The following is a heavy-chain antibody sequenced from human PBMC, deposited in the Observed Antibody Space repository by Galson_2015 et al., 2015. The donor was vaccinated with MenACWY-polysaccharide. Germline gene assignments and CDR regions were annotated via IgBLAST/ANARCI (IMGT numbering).Heavy chain of an antibody. CDR2: SGSGGGL. J-gene: IGHJ4*02. Sequence: SLRISCAASGFSFSATGMSWVRQAPGRGLEWVSGSGSGGGLYYADSVKGRFTVSRGNSKNTLHLQMNNLRAEDTAVYYCAKVGPRSSWTMGIDYWGQGTLVTVSS. CDR1: GFSFSATG. V-gene: IGHV3-23*01. D-gene: IGHD6-13*01. CDR3: AKVGPRSSWTMGIDY.